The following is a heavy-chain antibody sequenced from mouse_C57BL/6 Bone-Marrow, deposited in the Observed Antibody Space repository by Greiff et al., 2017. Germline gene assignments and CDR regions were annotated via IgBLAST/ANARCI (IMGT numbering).Heavy chain of an antibody. CDR2: INPNNGGT. CDR3: ARGNYREYFDY. D-gene: IGHD2-1*01. J-gene: IGHJ2*01. V-gene: IGHV1-53*01. Sequence: QVQLQQPGAELVKPGASVKVSCKASGYTFTSYWMHWVKQRPGQGLEWIGDINPNNGGTIYNQKFKGKATLTVDKSSSTAYMELRSLTSEDTAVYYCARGNYREYFDYWGQGTTLTVSS. CDR1: GYTFTSYW.